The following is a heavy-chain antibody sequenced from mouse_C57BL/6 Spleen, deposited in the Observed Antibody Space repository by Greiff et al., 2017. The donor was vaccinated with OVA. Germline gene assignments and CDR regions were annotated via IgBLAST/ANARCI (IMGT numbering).Heavy chain of an antibody. D-gene: IGHD1-1*01. CDR3: ARRGGSRYGWYFDV. V-gene: IGHV1-82*01. CDR2: IYPGDGDT. CDR1: GYAFSSSW. J-gene: IGHJ1*03. Sequence: VQLQQSGPELVKPGASVKISCKASGYAFSSSWMNWVKQRPGKGLEWIGRIYPGDGDTNYNGKFKGKATLTADKSSSTAYMQLSSLTSEDSAVYFCARRGGSRYGWYFDVWGTGTTVTVSS.